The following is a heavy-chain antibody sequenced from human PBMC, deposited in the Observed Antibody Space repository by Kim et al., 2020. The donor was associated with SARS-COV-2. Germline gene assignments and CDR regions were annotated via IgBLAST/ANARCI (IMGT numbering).Heavy chain of an antibody. CDR3: ATYPSDYYDSSGYYHFGY. CDR1: GYTFTELS. V-gene: IGHV1-24*01. Sequence: ASVKVSCKVSGYTFTELSIHWVRQAPGKGLEWMGGFDPEDGETNYAQKLQGRVTMTEDTSTDTAYMELSSLRSEDTAVYYCATYPSDYYDSSGYYHFGYWGQGTLVTVSS. J-gene: IGHJ4*02. CDR2: FDPEDGET. D-gene: IGHD3-22*01.